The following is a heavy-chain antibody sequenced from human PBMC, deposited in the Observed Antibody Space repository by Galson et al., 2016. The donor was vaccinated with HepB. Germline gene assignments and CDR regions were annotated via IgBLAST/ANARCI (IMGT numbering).Heavy chain of an antibody. CDR3: ARHVPPSPAAPPEY. J-gene: IGHJ4*02. V-gene: IGHV5-51*01. CDR1: GYTFSRYW. D-gene: IGHD2-2*01. Sequence: QSGAEVKKPGESLKISCKASGYTFSRYWIGWVRQMPGKGLEWMGITYPGDSDTSYSPSFQDQVTISADKSINTAYLQWSSLKASDTAMYFCARHVPPSPAAPPEYWGQGTLVTVSS. CDR2: TYPGDSDT.